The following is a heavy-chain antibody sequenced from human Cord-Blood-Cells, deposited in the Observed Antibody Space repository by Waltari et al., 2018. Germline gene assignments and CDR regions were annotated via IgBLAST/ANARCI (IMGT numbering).Heavy chain of an antibody. CDR1: AGSFSGYY. CDR2: INHSGST. D-gene: IGHD2-2*01. V-gene: IGHV4-34*01. J-gene: IGHJ4*02. CDR3: AREGLGYCSSTSCYALDY. Sequence: QVQLQQWGAGLLKPSETLSLTCAVYAGSFSGYYCSWIRQPPGKGLEWIGEINHSGSTNYNPSLKSRVTISVETSKNQCSLKLSSVTAADTAVYYCAREGLGYCSSTSCYALDYWGQGTLVTVSS.